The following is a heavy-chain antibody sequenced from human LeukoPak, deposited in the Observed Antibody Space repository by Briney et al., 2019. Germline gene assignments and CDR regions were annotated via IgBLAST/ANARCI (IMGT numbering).Heavy chain of an antibody. J-gene: IGHJ5*02. D-gene: IGHD6-19*01. CDR3: ASADSGRNSFAP. Sequence: GGSLRLSCAASGFTFSTYWMSWARQAPGKGLEWVAKMNQDGSAISYVDSVKGRFTISRDNAKNPLYLQMNSLRAEDTAVYYCASADSGRNSFAPWGQGTLVIVSS. CDR1: GFTFSTYW. V-gene: IGHV3-7*01. CDR2: MNQDGSAI.